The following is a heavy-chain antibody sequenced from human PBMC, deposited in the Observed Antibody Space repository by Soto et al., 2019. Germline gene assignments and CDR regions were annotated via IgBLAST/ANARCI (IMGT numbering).Heavy chain of an antibody. CDR1: GYPLSSGYF. V-gene: IGHV4-38-2*01. CDR2: IFHGGTT. D-gene: IGHD6-19*01. Sequence: PSETLSLTCAVSGYPLSSGYFWAWIRQPPGKGLEWIGSIFHGGTTFYNPSLKSRVTISVDTSRNQFSLKLTSLTAADTAVYYCARARGWQNPFDYWGQGTLVTVSS. J-gene: IGHJ4*02. CDR3: ARARGWQNPFDY.